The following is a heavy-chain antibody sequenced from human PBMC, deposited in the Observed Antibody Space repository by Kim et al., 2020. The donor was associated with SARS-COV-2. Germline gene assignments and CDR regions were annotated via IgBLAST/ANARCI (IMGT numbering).Heavy chain of an antibody. J-gene: IGHJ6*02. CDR1: GYTLTELS. CDR3: ATGVAVAGTPHKYSYYYGMDV. Sequence: ASVKVSCKVSGYTLTELSMHWVRQAPGKGLEWMGGFDPEDAETIYAQKFQGRVTMTEDTSTDTAYMELSSLRSEDTAVYYCATGVAVAGTPHKYSYYYGMDVWGQGTTVTVSS. V-gene: IGHV1-24*01. CDR2: FDPEDAET. D-gene: IGHD6-19*01.